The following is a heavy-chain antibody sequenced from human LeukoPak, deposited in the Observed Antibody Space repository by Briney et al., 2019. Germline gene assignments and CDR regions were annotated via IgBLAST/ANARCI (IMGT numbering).Heavy chain of an antibody. Sequence: GGSLSLSCAASGFTFDNYAMSCGRQAPGEGLEWVSGMSDGAGRTSYADSVTGRFTISRDNARRILSLQMNSLRAEDTAVYYCAKDVCNGAGCHFFDYWGQGTVVTVSS. CDR2: MSDGAGRT. J-gene: IGHJ4*02. CDR1: GFTFDNYA. D-gene: IGHD2-15*01. V-gene: IGHV3-23*01. CDR3: AKDVCNGAGCHFFDY.